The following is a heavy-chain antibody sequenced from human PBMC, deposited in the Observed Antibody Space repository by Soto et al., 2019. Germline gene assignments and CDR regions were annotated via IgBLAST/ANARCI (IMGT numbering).Heavy chain of an antibody. V-gene: IGHV3-30*18. CDR3: AKAEVGITIFGVASGMGV. Sequence: QVQLVESGGGVVQPGRSLRLSCAASGFTFSSYGMHWVRQAPGKGLEWVAVISYDGSNKYYADSVKGRFTISRDNSKNTLYLQMNSLRAEDTAVYYCAKAEVGITIFGVASGMGVWGQGTTVTVS. CDR2: ISYDGSNK. J-gene: IGHJ6*02. D-gene: IGHD3-3*01. CDR1: GFTFSSYG.